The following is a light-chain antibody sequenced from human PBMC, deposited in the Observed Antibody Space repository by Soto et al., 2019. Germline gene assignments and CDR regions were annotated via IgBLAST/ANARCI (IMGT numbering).Light chain of an antibody. J-gene: IGKJ1*01. CDR2: DAS. CDR1: QSISSFY. CDR3: QQYGGSHRT. Sequence: EIVLTQSPGTLSLSPGERATLSCRASQSISSFYLAWDQQTPGQAPRLLIYDASSRAAGIPDRFSGGGSGTDVNLTISRMEPEDFGFYYCQQYGGSHRTFGQGTKVEIK. V-gene: IGKV3-20*01.